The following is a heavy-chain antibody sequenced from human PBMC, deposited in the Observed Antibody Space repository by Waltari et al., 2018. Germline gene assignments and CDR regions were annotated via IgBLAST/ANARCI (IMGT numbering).Heavy chain of an antibody. CDR1: GLNFGSSW. D-gene: IGHD1-26*01. Sequence: EVQLLESGGTIVQPGGSLKVACAASGLNFGSSWMHWVRQTPGKVLRWVSDINYDGTQTKYADSVRGRFTISRDNAKSTLYLQMTDLRAEDTAVYFCVRARWDYLYFDTWGQGTLVTVSS. J-gene: IGHJ5*02. CDR2: INYDGTQT. V-gene: IGHV3-74*01. CDR3: VRARWDYLYFDT.